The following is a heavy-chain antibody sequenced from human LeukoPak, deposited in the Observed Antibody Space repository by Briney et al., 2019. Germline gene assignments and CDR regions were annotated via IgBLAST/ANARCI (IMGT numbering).Heavy chain of an antibody. CDR2: IYHSGST. CDR1: GGSISKYY. J-gene: IGHJ4*02. Sequence: KPSETLSLTCSVSGGSISKYYWSWIRQPPGKGLEWIGYIYHSGSTNYNPSLNSRVTISVDTSRNQFSLKLSSVIAADTAVYYCARHHFGSGSWIFDLWGQGILVTVSS. V-gene: IGHV4-59*08. D-gene: IGHD3-10*01. CDR3: ARHHFGSGSWIFDL.